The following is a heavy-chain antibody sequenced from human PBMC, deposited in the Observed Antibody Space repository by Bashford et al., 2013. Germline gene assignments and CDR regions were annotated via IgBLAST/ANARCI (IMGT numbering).Heavy chain of an antibody. CDR2: ISAYNGNT. CDR3: ARDGPVVGVWNAFDV. V-gene: IGHV1-18*01. J-gene: IGHJ3*01. Sequence: IVWVRQAPGQGLEWMGWISAYNGNTNFAQRFQGRVSMTRDTSISTAYMELSSLRSDDTAVYFCARDGPVVGVWNAFDVWGQGTVVTVSS. D-gene: IGHD1-26*01.